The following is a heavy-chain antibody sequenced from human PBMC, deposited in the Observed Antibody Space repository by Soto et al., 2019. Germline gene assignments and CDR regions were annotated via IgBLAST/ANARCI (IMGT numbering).Heavy chain of an antibody. CDR2: IWYDGNRK. Sequence: GGSLRLSCAASGFSFSRSGMHWVRQAPGKGLEWVAVIWYDGNRKYYGDSVRGRFTISRDNSKSTLYLEMNSLRAEDPAVYYWGVQTTGFLDYWDPGTLLTV. J-gene: IGHJ4*02. V-gene: IGHV3-33*03. CDR1: GFSFSRSG. CDR3: GVQTTGFLDY. D-gene: IGHD3-9*01.